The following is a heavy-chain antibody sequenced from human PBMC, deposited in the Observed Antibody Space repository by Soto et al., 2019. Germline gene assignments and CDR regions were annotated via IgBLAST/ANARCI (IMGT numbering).Heavy chain of an antibody. CDR3: AKAYFVWSSEQPYYFDY. D-gene: IGHD3-16*01. CDR2: ISGSGGRS. V-gene: IGHV3-23*01. CDR1: GFTFSNYA. Sequence: EVQLLDSRGGLVQPGGSLRLSCAASGFTFSNYAMTWVRQGPGKGLEWVSGISGSGGRSYYADSVKGRFTISRDTSKSTLYLQMNSLRAEDTAVYYCAKAYFVWSSEQPYYFDYWGQGTLVTVSS. J-gene: IGHJ4*02.